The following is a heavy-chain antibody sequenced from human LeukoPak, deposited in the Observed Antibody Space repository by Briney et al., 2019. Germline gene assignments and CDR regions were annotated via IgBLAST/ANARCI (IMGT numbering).Heavy chain of an antibody. CDR3: ARRRDGYNCFDY. V-gene: IGHV4-39*01. CDR1: GGSISSSSYY. Sequence: SETLSLTCTASGGSISSSSYYWGWIRQPPGKGLEWIGSIYYSGSTYYNPSLKSRVTISVDTSKNQFSLKLSSVTAADTAVYYCARRRDGYNCFDYWGQGTLVTVSS. J-gene: IGHJ4*02. D-gene: IGHD5-24*01. CDR2: IYYSGST.